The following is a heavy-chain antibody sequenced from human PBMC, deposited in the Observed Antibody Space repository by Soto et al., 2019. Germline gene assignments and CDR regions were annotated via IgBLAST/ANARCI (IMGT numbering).Heavy chain of an antibody. CDR3: VRPRGYSYGYFDL. V-gene: IGHV3-74*01. CDR2: IYSDGSYT. Sequence: GGSLRLSCAASGFTFSDYWMYWVRQAPGKGLVWVSHIYSDGSYTSYADSVKGRFTISRDNAKNTLYLQMSSLRAEDTAVYYCVRPRGYSYGYFDLWGQGTLVTVS. J-gene: IGHJ4*02. CDR1: GFTFSDYW. D-gene: IGHD5-18*01.